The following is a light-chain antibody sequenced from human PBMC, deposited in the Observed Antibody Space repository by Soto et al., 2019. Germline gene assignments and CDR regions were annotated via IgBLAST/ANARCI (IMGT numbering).Light chain of an antibody. CDR3: QQSYSTPLYT. Sequence: DIQMTQSPSSLSASVGDRVTITCRASQSISSYLNWYQQKPGKAPKLLLYAASSLQSGVPSRFSGSGSGTDFTLTISSLQPEEFATYYCQQSYSTPLYTFGQGTKLEIK. J-gene: IGKJ2*01. CDR2: AAS. CDR1: QSISSY. V-gene: IGKV1-39*01.